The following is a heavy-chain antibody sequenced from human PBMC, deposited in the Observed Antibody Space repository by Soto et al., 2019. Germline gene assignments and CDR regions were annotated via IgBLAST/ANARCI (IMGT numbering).Heavy chain of an antibody. V-gene: IGHV3-53*01. D-gene: IGHD2-21*02. CDR1: GFTVSSNY. J-gene: IGHJ4*02. Sequence: GGSLRLSCAASGFTVSSNYMSWVRQAPGKGLEWVSVIYSGGSTYYADSVKGRFTISRDNSKNTLYLQMNSLKAEDTAVYYCARWRIGEVTARKYYFDYWGQGTLVTVSS. CDR2: IYSGGST. CDR3: ARWRIGEVTARKYYFDY.